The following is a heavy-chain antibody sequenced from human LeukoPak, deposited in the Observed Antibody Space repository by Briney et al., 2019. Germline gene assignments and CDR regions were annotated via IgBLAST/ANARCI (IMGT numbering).Heavy chain of an antibody. Sequence: PGESLKISCKGSGYSLTSYWIGWVRQMPGKGLEWMGIIYPGDSDTRYSPSFQGQVTISADKSISTAYLQWSSLKASDTAMYCCARRLSAAGRYYFDYWGQGTLVTVSS. J-gene: IGHJ4*02. V-gene: IGHV5-51*01. CDR3: ARRLSAAGRYYFDY. D-gene: IGHD6-13*01. CDR1: GYSLTSYW. CDR2: IYPGDSDT.